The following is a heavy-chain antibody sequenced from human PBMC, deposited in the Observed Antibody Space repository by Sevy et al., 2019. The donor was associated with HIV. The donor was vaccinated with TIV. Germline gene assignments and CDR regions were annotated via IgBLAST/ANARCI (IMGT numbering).Heavy chain of an antibody. Sequence: GGSLRLSCVVSGFDIRGNYMSWVRQAPGKGLEWVSHIYAGGTAYYADSVKGRFTFSRDDSKNTVSLQMRSLRVEDSAVDYCASEYCSGGSCFFDYWGQGIQVTVSS. CDR3: ASEYCSGGSCFFDY. J-gene: IGHJ4*02. D-gene: IGHD2-15*01. CDR1: GFDIRGNY. CDR2: IYAGGTA. V-gene: IGHV3-53*01.